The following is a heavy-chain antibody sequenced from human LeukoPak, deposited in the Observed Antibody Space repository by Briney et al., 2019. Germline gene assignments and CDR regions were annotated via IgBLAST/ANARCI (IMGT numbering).Heavy chain of an antibody. V-gene: IGHV1-8*01. J-gene: IGHJ4*02. CDR3: AMEASTKPVDY. CDR2: MNPNSGNT. CDR1: GYTFTSHD. D-gene: IGHD1-26*01. Sequence: VASVKVSCKASGYTFTSHDINWVRQAPGQGLEWMGWMNPNSGNTGYAQKFQGRVTITADESTSTAYMELSSLRSEDTAVYYCAMEASTKPVDYWGQGTLVTVSS.